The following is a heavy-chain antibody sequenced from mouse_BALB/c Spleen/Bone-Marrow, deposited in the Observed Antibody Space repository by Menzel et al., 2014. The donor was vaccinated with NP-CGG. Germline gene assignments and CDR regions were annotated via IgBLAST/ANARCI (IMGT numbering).Heavy chain of an antibody. V-gene: IGHV6-6*01. J-gene: IGHJ3*01. CDR3: SRRVY. Sequence: EVELVGSGGGLVHPAGSLKLSCAASGFTFSDAWMDWVRQSPEKGLEWIAVIRSEANIHATYYAESVKGRFTISRADSKSSVYLQMNNLRAEDTGIYYCSRRVYWGQGTPVTVSA. CDR1: GFTFSDAW. CDR2: IRSEANIHAT.